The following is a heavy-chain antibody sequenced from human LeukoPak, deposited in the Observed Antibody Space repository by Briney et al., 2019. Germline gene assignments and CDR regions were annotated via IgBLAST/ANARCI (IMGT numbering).Heavy chain of an antibody. CDR3: ARHRADILTGYYIYWYFDL. V-gene: IGHV4-38-2*02. J-gene: IGHJ2*01. D-gene: IGHD3-9*01. CDR1: GYSISSGYY. CDR2: IYHSGST. Sequence: SETLSLTCTVSGYSISSGYYWGWIRQPPGKGLEWIGSIYHSGSTYYNPSLKSRVTISVDTSKNQFSLKLSSVTAADTAVYYCARHRADILTGYYIYWYFDLWGRGTLVTVSS.